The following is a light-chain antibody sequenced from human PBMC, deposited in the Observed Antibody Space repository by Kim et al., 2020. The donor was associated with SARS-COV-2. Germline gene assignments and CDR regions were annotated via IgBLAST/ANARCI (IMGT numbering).Light chain of an antibody. Sequence: SYELTQSPSVSVSPGQTASITCSGDKLGDKYTCWYQQKPGQSPVLVIYQDSKRPSGIPERFSGSNSGNTATLTISGTQAMDEADYYCQAWDSSTFSVVFGGGTQLTVL. CDR1: KLGDKY. CDR3: QAWDSSTFSVV. J-gene: IGLJ2*01. V-gene: IGLV3-1*01. CDR2: QDS.